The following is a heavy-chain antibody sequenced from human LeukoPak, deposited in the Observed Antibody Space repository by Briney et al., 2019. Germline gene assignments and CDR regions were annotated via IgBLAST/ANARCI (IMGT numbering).Heavy chain of an antibody. CDR2: IYYSGST. V-gene: IGHV4-59*01. Sequence: SETLSLTCTVSGGSISSYYWSWIRQPPGKGLEWIGYIYYSGSTYYNPSLRSRVTISVDTSKNQFSLKLSSVTAADTAVYYCARGYCTNGVCYRYDAFDIWGQGTMVTVSS. CDR1: GGSISSYY. D-gene: IGHD2-8*01. CDR3: ARGYCTNGVCYRYDAFDI. J-gene: IGHJ3*02.